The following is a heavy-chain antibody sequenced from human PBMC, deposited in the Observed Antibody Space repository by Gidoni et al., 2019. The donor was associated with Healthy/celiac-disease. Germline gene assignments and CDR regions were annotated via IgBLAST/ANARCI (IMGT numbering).Heavy chain of an antibody. V-gene: IGHV3-15*01. CDR2: IKSKTDGGIT. CDR1: GFTFSNAW. Sequence: EVQLVASGGGLVKPGGSLRLSCAASGFTFSNAWMSWVRQAPGKGLEWVGRIKSKTDGGITDYAAPVKGRFTISRDDSKNTLYLQMNSLKTEDTAVYYCTTKPYFDWSLDYWGQGTLVTVSS. D-gene: IGHD3-9*01. J-gene: IGHJ4*02. CDR3: TTKPYFDWSLDY.